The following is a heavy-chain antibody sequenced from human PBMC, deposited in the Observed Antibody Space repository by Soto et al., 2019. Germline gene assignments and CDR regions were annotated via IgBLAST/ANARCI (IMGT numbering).Heavy chain of an antibody. CDR3: VRRKNRNEVDY. Sequence: ASVKVSCKASGYTFTLYDIHWVRQAPGQRPEWMGWTNPSSGVSNYAQNFQGRVTMTRDMSISTAYMDLSGLRGDDSAVYYCVRRKNRNEVDYWGQGTLVTVSS. CDR1: GYTFTLYD. CDR2: TNPSSGVS. V-gene: IGHV1-2*02. J-gene: IGHJ4*02.